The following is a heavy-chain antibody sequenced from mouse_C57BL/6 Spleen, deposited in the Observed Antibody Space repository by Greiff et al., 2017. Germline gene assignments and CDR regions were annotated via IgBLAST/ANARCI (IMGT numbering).Heavy chain of an antibody. CDR3: ARWDGYYEAMDY. V-gene: IGHV1-64*01. J-gene: IGHJ4*01. D-gene: IGHD2-3*01. Sequence: QVQLKQPGAELVKPGASVKLSCKASGYTFTSYWMHWVKQRPGQGLEWIGMIHPNSGSTNYNEKFKSKATLTVDKSSSTAYMQLSSLTSEDSAVYYCARWDGYYEAMDYWGQGTSVTVSS. CDR1: GYTFTSYW. CDR2: IHPNSGST.